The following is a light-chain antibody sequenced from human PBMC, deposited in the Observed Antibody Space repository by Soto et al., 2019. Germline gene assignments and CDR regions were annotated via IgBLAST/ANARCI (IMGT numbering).Light chain of an antibody. V-gene: IGKV3-20*01. J-gene: IGKJ5*01. CDR3: QQYGSSPIT. CDR1: QSVSSSY. CDR2: GAS. Sequence: EILLTQSPGTLSLSPGEISTLSCRSSQSVSSSYLAWYQQKPGQAPRLLIHGASSRATGIPDRISGSGSGTDFTLTISRLEPEDFAVYYCQQYGSSPITFGQGTRLEIK.